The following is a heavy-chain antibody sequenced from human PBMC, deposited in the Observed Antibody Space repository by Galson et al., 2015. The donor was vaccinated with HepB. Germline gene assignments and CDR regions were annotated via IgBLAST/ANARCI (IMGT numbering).Heavy chain of an antibody. CDR2: MNPNSGNT. D-gene: IGHD3-3*01. V-gene: IGHV1-8*01. CDR1: GYTFTSYD. CDR3: ARPYEGYDFWSGYYKSYYYHYMDV. Sequence: SVKLSCKASGYTFTSYDINWVRQATGQGLEWMGWMNPNSGNTGYAQKFQGRVTMTRNTSISTAYMELSSLRSEDTAVYYCARPYEGYDFWSGYYKSYYYHYMDVWGKGTTVTVSS. J-gene: IGHJ6*03.